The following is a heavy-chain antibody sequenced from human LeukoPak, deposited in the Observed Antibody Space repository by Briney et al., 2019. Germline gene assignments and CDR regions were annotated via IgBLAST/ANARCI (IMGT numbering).Heavy chain of an antibody. CDR2: IRYDGSNK. CDR3: AKDDYGDYYYYYMDV. V-gene: IGHV3-30*02. Sequence: PGGSLRLSCAASGFTFSSYAMSWVRQAPGKGLEWVAFIRYDGSNKYYADSVKGRFTISRDNSKNTLYLQMNSLRAEDTAVYYCAKDDYGDYYYYYMDVWGKGTTVTISS. J-gene: IGHJ6*03. CDR1: GFTFSSYA. D-gene: IGHD4-17*01.